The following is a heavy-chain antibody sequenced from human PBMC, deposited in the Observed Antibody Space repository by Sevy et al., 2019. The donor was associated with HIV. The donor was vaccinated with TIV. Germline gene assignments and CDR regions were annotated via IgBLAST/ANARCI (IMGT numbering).Heavy chain of an antibody. CDR3: ARDPIAAAGTHFDY. D-gene: IGHD6-13*01. J-gene: IGHJ4*02. V-gene: IGHV3-74*01. CDR2: INSDGSST. Sequence: GGSLRLSCAASGFTFSSYWMHWVRQAPGKGLVWVSRINSDGSSTSYADSVKGRFTISRDNAKNTLYLQMNSRRAEDTAVYYCARDPIAAAGTHFDYWGQGTLVTVSS. CDR1: GFTFSSYW.